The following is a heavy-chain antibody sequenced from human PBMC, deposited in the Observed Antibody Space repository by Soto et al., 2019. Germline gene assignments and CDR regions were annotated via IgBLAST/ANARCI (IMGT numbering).Heavy chain of an antibody. CDR1: GGTFSSYA. V-gene: IGHV1-69*13. J-gene: IGHJ6*02. Sequence: GASVKVSCKASGGTFSSYAISCVRQAPGQGLEWMGGIIPIFGTANYAQKFQGRVTITADESTSTAYMELSSLRSEDTAVYYCASQYQLLYYYYGMDVWGQGTTVTVSS. D-gene: IGHD2-2*01. CDR2: IIPIFGTA. CDR3: ASQYQLLYYYYGMDV.